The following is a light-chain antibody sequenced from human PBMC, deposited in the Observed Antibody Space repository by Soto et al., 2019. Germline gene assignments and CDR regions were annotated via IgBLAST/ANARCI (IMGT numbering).Light chain of an antibody. CDR1: QSISRW. V-gene: IGKV1-5*01. J-gene: IGKJ2*01. CDR2: DAS. CDR3: QQYSNFYS. Sequence: DMQMTQSPSTLSASVGDRVTITCRASQSISRWLAWYKQQPGKAPKLLIYDASSLESGVPSRFSGSGSGTEFTLTISSLQPDDFATYYCQQYSNFYSFGLGTKLEIK.